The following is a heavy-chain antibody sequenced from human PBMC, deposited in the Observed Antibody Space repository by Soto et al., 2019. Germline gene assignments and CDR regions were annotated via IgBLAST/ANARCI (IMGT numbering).Heavy chain of an antibody. CDR3: ARGKLSDYVWGSYRYHFDY. J-gene: IGHJ4*02. CDR1: GGSFRGSN. Sequence: SETRWVTGAVYGGSFRGSNWSWIRQPPGKEREGIGEINHSGSTNYNPSLKSRVTISVDTSKNQFSLKLSSVTAADTAVYYCARGKLSDYVWGSYRYHFDYWGQGTVVTVSS. CDR2: INHSGST. V-gene: IGHV4-34*01. D-gene: IGHD3-16*02.